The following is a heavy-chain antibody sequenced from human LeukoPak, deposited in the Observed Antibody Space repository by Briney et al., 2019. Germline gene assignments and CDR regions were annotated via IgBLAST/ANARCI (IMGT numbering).Heavy chain of an antibody. J-gene: IGHJ4*02. CDR1: GFILSNAW. Sequence: PGGPLSLSCAASGFILSNAWVSWPPGAPGKALEGGSIIYSGGYTDYADSVKGRFTTSRDNSKNTLDLQMNSLRAEDTAVYYCARRLEYSGSKGVFDYWGQGTLVTVSS. CDR3: ARRLEYSGSKGVFDY. CDR2: IYSGGYT. V-gene: IGHV3-66*01. D-gene: IGHD1-26*01.